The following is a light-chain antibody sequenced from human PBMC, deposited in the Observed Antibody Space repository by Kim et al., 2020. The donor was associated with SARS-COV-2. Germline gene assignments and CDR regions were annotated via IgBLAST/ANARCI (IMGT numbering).Light chain of an antibody. CDR2: QNT. J-gene: IGLJ1*01. V-gene: IGLV3-1*01. Sequence: SYELTQPPSVSVSPGQTASITCSGDKLDDKYVCWYQQRPGQSPLLVIYQNTKRPAAIPERFSGFKSGKTATLTITGTQATDEAEYFCQAWDSNTYYVFGTGTKVTVL. CDR1: KLDDKY. CDR3: QAWDSNTYYV.